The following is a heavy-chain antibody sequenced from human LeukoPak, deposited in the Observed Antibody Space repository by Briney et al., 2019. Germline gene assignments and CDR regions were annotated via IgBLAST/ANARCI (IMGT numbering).Heavy chain of an antibody. V-gene: IGHV2-5*02. CDR2: IYWDDDM. CDR1: GFSLSTSGVG. Sequence: SGPTLLKPTQTLTLTCTFSGFSLSTSGVGVGWIRQPPGKALEWLALIYWDDDMRYSPSLKSRLTITKDTSKNQVALTMTNMDPVDTATYYCAHSRLERTFDYWGQGTLVTVSS. CDR3: AHSRLERTFDY. D-gene: IGHD1-1*01. J-gene: IGHJ4*02.